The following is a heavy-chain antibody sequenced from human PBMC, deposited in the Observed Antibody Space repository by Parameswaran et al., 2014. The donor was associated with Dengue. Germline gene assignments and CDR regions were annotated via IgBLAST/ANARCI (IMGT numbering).Heavy chain of an antibody. J-gene: IGHJ4*02. Sequence: WVRQAPGQGLEWMGRIIPILGIANYAQKFQGRVTITADKSTSTAYMELSSLRSEDTAVYYCARDRYSYGPDLYFDYWGQGTLVTVSS. V-gene: IGHV1-69*04. D-gene: IGHD5-18*01. CDR2: IIPILGIA. CDR3: ARDRYSYGPDLYFDY.